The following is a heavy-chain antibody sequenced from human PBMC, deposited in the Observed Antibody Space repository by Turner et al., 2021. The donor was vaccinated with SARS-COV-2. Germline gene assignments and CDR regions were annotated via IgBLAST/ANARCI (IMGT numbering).Heavy chain of an antibody. CDR3: ARVSGAAVWGNYAFDI. J-gene: IGHJ3*02. Sequence: EVQLVESGGGLVQPGGSLRLSCAASGFTFSSYWMSWVRQGPGKGPEWVANIKQDGSEKYYVDSGKGRLTISRDNAKNSLYLQMSSLRAEDTAVYYCARVSGAAVWGNYAFDIWGQGTMVTVSS. D-gene: IGHD3-16*01. CDR2: IKQDGSEK. V-gene: IGHV3-7*01. CDR1: GFTFSSYW.